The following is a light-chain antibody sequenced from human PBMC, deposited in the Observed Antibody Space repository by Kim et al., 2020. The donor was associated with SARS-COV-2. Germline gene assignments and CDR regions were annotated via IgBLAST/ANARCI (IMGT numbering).Light chain of an antibody. Sequence: SVSAGERATLCCRASQNVNSDLAWYKQKPGQAPRLLIYDTSIRSPGLPDRFSGSGSGREFTLTISSLQSEDFAVYYCQHYYTWPFTFGQGTKLEI. V-gene: IGKV3-15*01. J-gene: IGKJ2*01. CDR1: QNVNSD. CDR3: QHYYTWPFT. CDR2: DTS.